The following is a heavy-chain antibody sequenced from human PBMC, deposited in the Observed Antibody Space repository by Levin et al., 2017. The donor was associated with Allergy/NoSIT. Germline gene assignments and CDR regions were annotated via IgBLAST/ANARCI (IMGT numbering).Heavy chain of an antibody. CDR2: IGTAGDT. D-gene: IGHD6-6*01. CDR1: GFTFSSYD. J-gene: IGHJ4*02. Sequence: GGSLRLSCAASGFTFSSYDMHWVRQATGKGLEWVSAIGTAGDTYYPGSVKGRFTISRENAKNSLYLQMNSLRAGDTAVYYCARGPDSSSSGPVDYWGQGTLVTVSS. CDR3: ARGPDSSSSGPVDY. V-gene: IGHV3-13*01.